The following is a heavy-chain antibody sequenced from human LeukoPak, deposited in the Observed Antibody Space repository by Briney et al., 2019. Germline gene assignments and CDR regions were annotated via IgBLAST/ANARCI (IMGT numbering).Heavy chain of an antibody. J-gene: IGHJ4*02. CDR1: GGSITNTNY. V-gene: IGHV4-4*02. Sequence: PSGTLSLTCGVSGGSITNTNYWTWVRQPPGKGLEWIGEVNLQGSTNYNPSLMGRVAISVDTSENHISLQLTSVTAADTAVYYCAREGGPYRPLDNSGQGTLVTVSS. CDR3: AREGGPYRPLDN. CDR2: VNLQGST.